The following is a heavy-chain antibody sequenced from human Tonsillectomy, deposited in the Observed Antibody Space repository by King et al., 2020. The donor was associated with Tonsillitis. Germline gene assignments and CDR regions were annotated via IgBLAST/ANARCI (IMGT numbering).Heavy chain of an antibody. V-gene: IGHV1-24*01. Sequence: QLVQSGAEVKKPGASVKVSCKVSGYTLTELSMHWVRQAPGKGLEWMGGFDPEDGETLYAQKFQGRVTMTEDTTTDTAYMELRSLRSEDTAVYYCATLRYSYGPPLAFDYWGQGTLVTVSS. D-gene: IGHD5-18*01. J-gene: IGHJ4*02. CDR3: ATLRYSYGPPLAFDY. CDR2: FDPEDGET. CDR1: GYTLTELS.